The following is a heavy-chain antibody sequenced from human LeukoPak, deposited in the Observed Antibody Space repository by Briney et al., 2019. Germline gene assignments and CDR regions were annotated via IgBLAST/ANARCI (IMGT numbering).Heavy chain of an antibody. V-gene: IGHV1-18*04. CDR2: IGAYNGNT. J-gene: IGHJ6*04. CDR1: GYTFTSYG. Sequence: ASVKVSCKASGYTFTSYGISWVRQAPGQGLEWMGWIGAYNGNTNYAQKLQGRVTMTTDTSTSTAYMELRSLRSDDTAVYYCAREMCGSTSCYWEPLSYGMDVWGKGTTVTVSS. D-gene: IGHD2-2*01. CDR3: AREMCGSTSCYWEPLSYGMDV.